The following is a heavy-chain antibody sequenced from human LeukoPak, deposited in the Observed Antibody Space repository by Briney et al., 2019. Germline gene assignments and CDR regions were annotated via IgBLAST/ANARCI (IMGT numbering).Heavy chain of an antibody. CDR2: IKSKTDGGTT. D-gene: IGHD3-22*01. Sequence: GGSLRLSCAASGFTFSNAWMSWVRQAPGKGLEWVGRIKSKTDGGTTDYAAPVKGRFTISRDDSKNTLYLQMNSLKTGDTAVYYCTTDMTPPVNDYDSFVRDYWGQGTLVTVSS. J-gene: IGHJ4*02. CDR3: TTDMTPPVNDYDSFVRDY. CDR1: GFTFSNAW. V-gene: IGHV3-15*01.